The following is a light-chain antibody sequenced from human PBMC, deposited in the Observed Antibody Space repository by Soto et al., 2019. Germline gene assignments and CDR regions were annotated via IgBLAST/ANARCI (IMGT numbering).Light chain of an antibody. CDR3: QQYETFSGT. J-gene: IGKJ1*01. V-gene: IGKV1-5*01. CDR1: QSISSW. CDR2: DAS. Sequence: DIQIPQSPSTLSASVVDRVTITFRASQSISSWLAWYQQKPGEAPKLLIYDASALPRGVPSRFSGSGSGTKFTLTIASLQPDDFATYYCQQYETFSGTFGPGTKVEIK.